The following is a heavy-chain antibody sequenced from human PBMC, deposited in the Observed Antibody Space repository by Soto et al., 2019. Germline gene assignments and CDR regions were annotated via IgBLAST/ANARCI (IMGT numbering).Heavy chain of an antibody. Sequence: GGSLRLSCTASGFTFSSYWMSWVRQAPGKGLEWGANIKHDGSEKNYVDSVKGRFTISTDNAKNSVFLQMNSLRAEDTAVYYCARQGGRRTYYYYYGMDVWGQGTTVTVSS. J-gene: IGHJ6*02. D-gene: IGHD3-16*01. CDR3: ARQGGRRTYYYYYGMDV. V-gene: IGHV3-7*01. CDR1: GFTFSSYW. CDR2: IKHDGSEK.